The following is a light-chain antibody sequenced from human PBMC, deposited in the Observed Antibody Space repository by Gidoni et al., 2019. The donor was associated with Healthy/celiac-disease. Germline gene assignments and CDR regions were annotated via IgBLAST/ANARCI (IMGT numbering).Light chain of an antibody. CDR1: SSDVGGYNY. CDR2: DVS. J-gene: IGLJ3*02. V-gene: IGLV2-14*03. CDR3: SSYTSSSTPPWV. Sequence: QPALTQPASVSGSPGQSITISCTGTSSDVGGYNYVSWYQQHPGKAPKLMIYDVSNRPSGVSNRFSGSKSGNTASLTISGLQAEDEADYYCSSYTSSSTPPWVFGGGTKLTVL.